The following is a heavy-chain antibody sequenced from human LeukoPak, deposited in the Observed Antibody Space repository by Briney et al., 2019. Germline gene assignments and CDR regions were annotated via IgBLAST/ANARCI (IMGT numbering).Heavy chain of an antibody. V-gene: IGHV1-24*01. J-gene: IGHJ3*02. CDR1: GYSLTELS. Sequence: VSVKVSCKVSGYSLTELSMHWGRQAPGKGLEWVGGFSPGDGETIYAQRFQGRVTMTEATSTDTAYMELRSLTYEDTAVYYCATRLGEFSSRDAFNIWGQGTMVIVSS. CDR2: FSPGDGET. D-gene: IGHD3-16*02. CDR3: ATRLGEFSSRDAFNI.